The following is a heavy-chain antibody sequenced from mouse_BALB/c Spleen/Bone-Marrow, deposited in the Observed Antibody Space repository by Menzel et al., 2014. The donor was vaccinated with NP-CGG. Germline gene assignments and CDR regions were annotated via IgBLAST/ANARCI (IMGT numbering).Heavy chain of an antibody. V-gene: IGHV5-6*02. CDR3: SRRSDYDYFDY. J-gene: IGHJ2*01. CDR1: GFTFSSYG. D-gene: IGHD2-4*01. Sequence: SCAASGFTFSSYGMSWVRQTPDKRLEWVATISSRGSYTFYPDSVKGRFTISRDNAKNTLYLQMSSLKSEDTAIYYCSRRSDYDYFDYWGQGTTLTVSS. CDR2: ISSRGSYT.